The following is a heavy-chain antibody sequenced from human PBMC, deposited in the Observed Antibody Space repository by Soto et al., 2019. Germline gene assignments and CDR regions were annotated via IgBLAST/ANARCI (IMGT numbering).Heavy chain of an antibody. D-gene: IGHD5-18*01. V-gene: IGHV3-66*01. CDR2: IYSGGST. CDR1: GFTVSSNY. J-gene: IGHJ4*02. CDR3: ARDISGYSYGYGY. Sequence: LRLSCAASGFTVSSNYMSWVRQAPGKGLEWVSVIYSGGSTYYADSVKGRFTISRDNSKNTLYLQMNSLRAEDTAVYYCARDISGYSYGYGYWGQGTLVTVSS.